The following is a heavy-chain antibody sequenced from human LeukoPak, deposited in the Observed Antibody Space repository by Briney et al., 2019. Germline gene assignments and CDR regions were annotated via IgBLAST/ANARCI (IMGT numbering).Heavy chain of an antibody. J-gene: IGHJ5*02. Sequence: KVSCKASGYTFTSYWIGWVRQMPGKGLEWMGIIYPGDSDTRYSPSFQGQVTISADKSISTAYLQWSSLKASDTAMYYCARLPYYDFWSGYGTFDPWGQGTLVTVSS. V-gene: IGHV5-51*01. CDR1: GYTFTSYW. CDR2: IYPGDSDT. CDR3: ARLPYYDFWSGYGTFDP. D-gene: IGHD3-3*01.